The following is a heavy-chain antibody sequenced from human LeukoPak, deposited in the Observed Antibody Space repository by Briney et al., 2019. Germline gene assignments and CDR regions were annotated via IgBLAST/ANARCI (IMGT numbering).Heavy chain of an antibody. D-gene: IGHD6-13*01. CDR3: ARDHVAAAGPDAFDI. V-gene: IGHV4-59*12. CDR2: IYYSGST. CDR1: GGSISSYY. Sequence: SEALSLTCTVSGGSISSYYWSWIRQPPGKGLEWIGYIYYSGSTNYNPSLKSRVTISVDTSKNQFSLKLSSVTAADTAVYYCARDHVAAAGPDAFDIWGQGTMVTVSS. J-gene: IGHJ3*02.